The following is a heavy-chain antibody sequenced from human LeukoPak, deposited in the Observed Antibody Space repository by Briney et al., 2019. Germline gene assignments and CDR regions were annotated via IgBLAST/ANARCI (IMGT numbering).Heavy chain of an antibody. V-gene: IGHV3-23*01. J-gene: IGHJ4*02. CDR1: GFAFSNYA. CDR3: AKAVRSMVTGGGYFDS. D-gene: IGHD3-10*01. Sequence: GGSLRLSCAASGFAFSNYAMSWVRQAPGKGLEWVSSLSGGGDSRYYADPVMGRFTISRDNSKNTLYLQMNSLRAEDTAVYYCAKAVRSMVTGGGYFDSWGQGTLVTVSS. CDR2: LSGGGDSR.